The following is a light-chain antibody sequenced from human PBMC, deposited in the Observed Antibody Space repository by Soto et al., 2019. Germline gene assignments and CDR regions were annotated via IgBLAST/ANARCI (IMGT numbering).Light chain of an antibody. CDR2: DAS. CDR1: QSIGPW. Sequence: DIQMTQSPSSLSASVGDRVTITCRASQSIGPWSAWYQQRPGKAPKLLIFDASTLESGVPSRFSGSASGTEFTLTITSLQPDDFATYYCHHYTRAFGQGTKVDIK. J-gene: IGKJ1*01. CDR3: HHYTRA. V-gene: IGKV1-5*01.